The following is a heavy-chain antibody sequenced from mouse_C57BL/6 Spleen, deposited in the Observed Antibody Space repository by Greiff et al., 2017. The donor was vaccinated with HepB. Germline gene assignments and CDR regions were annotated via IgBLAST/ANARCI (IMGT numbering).Heavy chain of an antibody. CDR1: GYTFTDYY. J-gene: IGHJ2*01. Sequence: VQLQQSGPELVKPGASVKISCKASGYTFTDYYMNWVKQSHGKSLEWIGDINPNNGGTSYNQKFKGKATLTVDKSSSTAYMELRSLTSEDSAVYYCASNWDFDYWGQGTTLTGSS. CDR2: INPNNGGT. CDR3: ASNWDFDY. V-gene: IGHV1-26*01. D-gene: IGHD4-1*01.